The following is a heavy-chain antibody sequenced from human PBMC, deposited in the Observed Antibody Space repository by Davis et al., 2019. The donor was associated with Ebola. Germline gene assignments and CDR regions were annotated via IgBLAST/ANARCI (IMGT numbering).Heavy chain of an antibody. V-gene: IGHV5-51*01. Sequence: KVSCKGSGYSFTSYWISWVRQMPGKGLEWMGIIYPGDSDTRYSPSFQGQVTISADKSISTAYLQWSSLKASDTAMYYCARHVYSSSWYDYWGQGTLVTVSS. D-gene: IGHD6-13*01. CDR2: IYPGDSDT. CDR1: GYSFTSYW. J-gene: IGHJ4*02. CDR3: ARHVYSSSWYDY.